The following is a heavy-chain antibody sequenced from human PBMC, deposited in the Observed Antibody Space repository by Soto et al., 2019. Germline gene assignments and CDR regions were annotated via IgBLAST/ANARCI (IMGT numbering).Heavy chain of an antibody. CDR3: ARGRTHYYDSSGLDY. J-gene: IGHJ4*02. D-gene: IGHD3-22*01. Sequence: GASVKVSCKASGYTFTSYGISWVRQAPGQGLEWMGWIGAYNGNTNYAQKLQGRVTMTTDTSTSTAYMELRSLRSDDTAVYYCARGRTHYYDSSGLDYWGQGTLVTVSS. V-gene: IGHV1-18*04. CDR1: GYTFTSYG. CDR2: IGAYNGNT.